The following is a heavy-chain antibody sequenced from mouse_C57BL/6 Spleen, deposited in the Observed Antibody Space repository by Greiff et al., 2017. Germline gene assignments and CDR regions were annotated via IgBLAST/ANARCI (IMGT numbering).Heavy chain of an antibody. CDR1: VYSFTDYN. CDR2: INPNYGTT. J-gene: IGHJ1*03. V-gene: IGHV1-39*01. CDR3: ARCPFITTVVGNWYFDV. D-gene: IGHD1-1*01. Sequence: EVQLQQSGPELVKPGASVKISCKASVYSFTDYNMNWVKQSNGKSLEWIGVINPNYGTTSYNQKFKGKATLTVDQSSSTAYMQLNSLTSEDSAVYYCARCPFITTVVGNWYFDVWGTGTTVTVSS.